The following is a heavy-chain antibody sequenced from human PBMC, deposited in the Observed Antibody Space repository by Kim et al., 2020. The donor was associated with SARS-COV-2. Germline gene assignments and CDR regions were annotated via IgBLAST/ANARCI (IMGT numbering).Heavy chain of an antibody. D-gene: IGHD3-10*01. J-gene: IGHJ4*01. CDR1: GGSISSYY. CDR2: IYYSGST. CDR3: SRPRYGLGTYWYYFDY. Sequence: SETLSLTCTVSGGSISSYYWSWIRQPPGKGLEWIGYIYYSGSTNYNPSLKSRVTITRDTAKTQFSLTLRSVTAAATAVYYCSRPRYGLGTYWYYFDYGG. V-gene: IGHV4-59*08.